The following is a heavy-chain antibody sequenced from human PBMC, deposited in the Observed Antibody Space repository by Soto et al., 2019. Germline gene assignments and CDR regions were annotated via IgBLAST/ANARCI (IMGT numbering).Heavy chain of an antibody. CDR2: IYYSGST. CDR3: ARVPVVVTAMAYWYFDL. Sequence: QVQLQESGPGLVKPSQSLSLTCTVSGGSISSGGYYWSWIRQHPGKGLEWIGYIYYSGSTYYNPSLKSRVTISVDTSKNQFSLKLSSVTAADTAVYYCARVPVVVTAMAYWYFDLWGRGTLVTVSS. D-gene: IGHD2-21*02. CDR1: GGSISSGGYY. J-gene: IGHJ2*01. V-gene: IGHV4-31*03.